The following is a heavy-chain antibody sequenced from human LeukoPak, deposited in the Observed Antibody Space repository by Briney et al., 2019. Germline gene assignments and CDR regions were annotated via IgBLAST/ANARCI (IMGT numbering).Heavy chain of an antibody. V-gene: IGHV3-7*01. D-gene: IGHD4/OR15-4a*01. CDR3: ARDTLGEGEDANYAVYYFDY. CDR2: IKQDGNEK. Sequence: PGGSLRLSCAASGFTFSSYAMSWVRQAPGKGLEWVANIKQDGNEKYYADSVKGRFTISRDNGKNSLDLQMNSLRADDTAVYYCARDTLGEGEDANYAVYYFDYRGQGTVVTVSS. J-gene: IGHJ4*02. CDR1: GFTFSSYA.